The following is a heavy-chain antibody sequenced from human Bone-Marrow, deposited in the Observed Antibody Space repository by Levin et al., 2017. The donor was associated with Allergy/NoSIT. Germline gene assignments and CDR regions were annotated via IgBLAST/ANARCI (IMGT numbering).Heavy chain of an antibody. CDR3: ARDRQDLTGYSWLFDY. V-gene: IGHV3-48*04. Sequence: PGESLKISCAASGFTFSSYSMNWVRQAPGKGLEWVSYISSSSSTIYYADSVKGRFTISRDNAKNSLYLQMNSLRAEDTAVYYCARDRQDLTGYSWLFDYWGQGTLVTVSS. J-gene: IGHJ4*02. CDR2: ISSSSSTI. D-gene: IGHD3-9*01. CDR1: GFTFSSYS.